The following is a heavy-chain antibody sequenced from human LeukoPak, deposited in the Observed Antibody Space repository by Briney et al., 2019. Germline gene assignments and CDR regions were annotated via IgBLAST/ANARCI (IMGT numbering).Heavy chain of an antibody. CDR3: AKDSAYQLLLYNWFDP. CDR1: GFTFSSYG. CDR2: IRYDGSNK. V-gene: IGHV3-30*02. J-gene: IGHJ5*02. Sequence: GGSLRLSCAASGFTFSSYGMHWVRQAPGKGREWVAFIRYDGSNKYYADSVKGRFTISRDNSKNTLYLQMNSLRAEDTAVYYCAKDSAYQLLLYNWFDPWGQGTLVTVSS. D-gene: IGHD2-2*01.